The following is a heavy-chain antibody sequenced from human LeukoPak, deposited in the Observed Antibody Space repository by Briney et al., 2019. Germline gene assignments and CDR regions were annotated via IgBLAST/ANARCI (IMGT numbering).Heavy chain of an antibody. J-gene: IGHJ4*02. D-gene: IGHD4/OR15-4a*01. CDR1: RFTLSSYW. CDR2: INTDGSST. CDR3: ARGSSGAFDY. V-gene: IGHV3-74*01. Sequence: GGSLRLSCAASRFTLSSYWMHWVRQAPGKGLVWVSRINTDGSSTNYADSVKGRFTISRDSATNSVYLQMNSLRAEDTAVYYCARGSSGAFDYWGQGTLVTISS.